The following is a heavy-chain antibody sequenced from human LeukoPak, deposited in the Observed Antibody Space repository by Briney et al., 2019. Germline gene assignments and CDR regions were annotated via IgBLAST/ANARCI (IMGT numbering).Heavy chain of an antibody. CDR1: GFTFRTYA. Sequence: GGSLRLSCTGSGFTFRTYAFSWVRQAPGKGLEWVSATGSNGVTYYADSVKGGFTISRDNSKNALYLQMNGLRADDTAVYYCGIRDTSDYYVFWGQGTLVTVSS. V-gene: IGHV3-23*01. CDR3: GIRDTSDYYVF. D-gene: IGHD3-22*01. CDR2: TGSNGVT. J-gene: IGHJ4*02.